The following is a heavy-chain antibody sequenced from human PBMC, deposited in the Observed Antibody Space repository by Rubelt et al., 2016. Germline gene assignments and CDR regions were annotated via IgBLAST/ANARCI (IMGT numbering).Heavy chain of an antibody. Sequence: QVQLQQWGAGLLKPSETLSLTCAVYGGSFSGYYWSWIRQPPGKGLEWIGEINHSGSTNYNPSLKSRVTISVDTSKNQCSLKLSSVTAADTAVYYCARGFAAGRYYGMDVWGQGTTVTVSS. CDR2: INHSGST. D-gene: IGHD6-13*01. V-gene: IGHV4-34*01. CDR1: GGSFSGYY. CDR3: ARGFAAGRYYGMDV. J-gene: IGHJ6*02.